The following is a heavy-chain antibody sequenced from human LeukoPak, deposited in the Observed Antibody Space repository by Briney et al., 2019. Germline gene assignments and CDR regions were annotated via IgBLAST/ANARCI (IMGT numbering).Heavy chain of an antibody. V-gene: IGHV3-74*01. J-gene: IGHJ4*02. CDR1: GFTFSRYW. CDR2: ISSDGSST. CDR3: ASANDYDSSGYFHY. D-gene: IGHD3-22*01. Sequence: GGSLRLSCAASGFTFSRYWMHWVRQAPGKGLVRVSRISSDGSSTGYADSVKGRFTISRDNAKNTLYLQMNSLRAEDTAVYYCASANDYDSSGYFHYWGQGTLVTVSS.